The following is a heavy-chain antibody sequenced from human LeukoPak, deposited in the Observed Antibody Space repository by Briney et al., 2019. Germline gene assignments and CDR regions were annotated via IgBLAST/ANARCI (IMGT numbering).Heavy chain of an antibody. V-gene: IGHV4-39*01. D-gene: IGHD2-15*01. CDR2: INRSGSI. CDR1: GGSISSSSYY. CDR3: VRHLSAGRPAFDI. J-gene: IGHJ3*02. Sequence: PSETLSLTCTVSGGSISSSSYYWGWIRQPPGKGLEWIGEINRSGSINYNPSLKSRVTISVDTSNNKFSLKLTSLTAADTAVYYCVRHLSAGRPAFDIWGQGTMVTVSS.